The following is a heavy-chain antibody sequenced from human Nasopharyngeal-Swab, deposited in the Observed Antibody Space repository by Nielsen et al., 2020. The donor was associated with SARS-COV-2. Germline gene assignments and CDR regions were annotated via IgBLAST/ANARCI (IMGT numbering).Heavy chain of an antibody. J-gene: IGHJ6*03. CDR2: VNHSGST. CDR3: ARGARYSSSWYPSHYYYYMDV. Sequence: SQTPSLTRAVYGGSFSGYYWSWIRQPPGKGLEWIGEVNHSGSTNYNPSLKSRVTISVDTSKNQFSLKLSSVAAADTAVYYCARGARYSSSWYPSHYYYYMDVWGKGTTVTVSS. D-gene: IGHD6-13*01. V-gene: IGHV4-34*01. CDR1: GGSFSGYY.